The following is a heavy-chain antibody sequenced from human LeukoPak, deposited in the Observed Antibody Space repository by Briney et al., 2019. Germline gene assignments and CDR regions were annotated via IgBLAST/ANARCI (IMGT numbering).Heavy chain of an antibody. V-gene: IGHV4-34*01. CDR3: ARGNEPYCSSTSCYGGVPYYFDY. J-gene: IGHJ4*02. CDR1: GGSFSGYY. D-gene: IGHD2-2*01. CDR2: INHSGST. Sequence: PSETLSLTCAVYGGSFSGYYWSWIRQPPGKGLEWIGEINHSGSTNYNPPLKSRVTISVDTSKNQFSLKLSSVTAADTAVYYCARGNEPYCSSTSCYGGVPYYFDYWGQGTLVTVSS.